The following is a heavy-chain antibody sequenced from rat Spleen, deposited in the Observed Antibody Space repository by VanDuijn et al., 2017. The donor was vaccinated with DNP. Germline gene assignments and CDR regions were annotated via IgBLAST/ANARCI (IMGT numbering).Heavy chain of an antibody. CDR2: IGYDGGTT. V-gene: IGHV5-22*01. J-gene: IGHJ2*01. CDR1: GFILSDYY. D-gene: IGHD4-1*01. CDR3: ARHVLPLRVWDY. Sequence: EVQLVESGGGFVQPGRSLKLSCVASGFILSDYYMAWVRQAPTKGLEWVAYIGYDGGTTYHGDSVKGRFTISRDIANSTLYLQMNSLRSEDMATYYCARHVLPLRVWDYWGQGVMVTVSS.